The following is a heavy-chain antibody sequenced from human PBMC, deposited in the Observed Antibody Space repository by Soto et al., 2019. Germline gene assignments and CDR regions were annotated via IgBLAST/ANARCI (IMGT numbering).Heavy chain of an antibody. CDR1: GFIFSTYG. CDR2: IWYDGGTK. J-gene: IGHJ4*02. D-gene: IGHD2-15*01. CDR3: ARASAPFDY. V-gene: IGHV3-33*01. Sequence: GGSLRLSCAASGFIFSTYGMHWVRQAPGKGLEWVAVIWYDGGTKYYADSVKGRFTISRDNSKNTLYLQMNSLRAEDTAVYYCARASAPFDYWGQGTLVTVSS.